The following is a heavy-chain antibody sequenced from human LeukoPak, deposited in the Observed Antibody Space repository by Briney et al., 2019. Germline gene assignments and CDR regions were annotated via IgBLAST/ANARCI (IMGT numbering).Heavy chain of an antibody. CDR2: TSSSGSTI. V-gene: IGHV3-11*01. J-gene: IGHJ4*02. Sequence: GGSLRLSCAASGFTFSDYYMSWIRQAPGKGLEWVSYTSSSGSTIYYADSVKGRFTISRDNAKNSLYLQMNSLRAEDTAVYYCARDWDYGSGSYYNGYFDYWGQGTLVTVSS. D-gene: IGHD3-10*01. CDR1: GFTFSDYY. CDR3: ARDWDYGSGSYYNGYFDY.